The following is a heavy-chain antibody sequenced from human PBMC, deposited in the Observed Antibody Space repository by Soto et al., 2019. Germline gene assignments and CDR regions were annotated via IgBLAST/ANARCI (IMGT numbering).Heavy chain of an antibody. CDR1: GFTFSEHY. CDR3: ARDNRYGDYWYFDL. CDR2: TRSKPKSQPT. V-gene: IGHV3-72*01. Sequence: EVQLVESGGNLVQPGGSLRLSCAASGFTFSEHYMAWVRQAPGKGLEWVGRTRSKPKSQPTQYAASVKGRFTISRDDSKNSLYLQMNSLKTEDTAVYYCARDNRYGDYWYFDLWGRGTLVTVSS. J-gene: IGHJ2*01. D-gene: IGHD4-17*01.